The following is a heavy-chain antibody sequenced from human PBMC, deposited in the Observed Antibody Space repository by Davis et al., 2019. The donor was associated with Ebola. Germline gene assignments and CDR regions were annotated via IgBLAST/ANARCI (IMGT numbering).Heavy chain of an antibody. CDR1: GFTFSSYG. J-gene: IGHJ5*02. D-gene: IGHD6-13*01. CDR2: ISYDGSNK. CDR3: AKDPDSSSWYSAWWFDP. Sequence: LKISCAASGFTFSSYGMHWVRQAPGKGLEWVAVISYDGSNKYYAGSVKGRFTISRDNSKNTLYLQMNSLRAEDTAVYYCAKDPDSSSWYSAWWFDPWGQGTLVTVSS. V-gene: IGHV3-30*18.